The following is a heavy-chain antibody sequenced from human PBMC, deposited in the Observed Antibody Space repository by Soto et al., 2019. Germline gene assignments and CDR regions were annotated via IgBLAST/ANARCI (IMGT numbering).Heavy chain of an antibody. CDR1: GGTFSSYA. J-gene: IGHJ6*02. V-gene: IGHV1-69*13. CDR2: IIPIFGTA. Sequence: ASVKVSCKASGGTFSSYAISWVRQAPGQGLEWMGGIIPIFGTANYAQKFQGRVTITADESTSTAYMELSSLRSEDTAVYYCASAIATGARSYSSSYPYYYYGMDVWGQGTTVTVSS. CDR3: ASAIATGARSYSSSYPYYYYGMDV. D-gene: IGHD6-6*01.